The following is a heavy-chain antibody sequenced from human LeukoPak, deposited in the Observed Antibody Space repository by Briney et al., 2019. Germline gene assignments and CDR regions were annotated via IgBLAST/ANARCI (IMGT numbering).Heavy chain of an antibody. CDR3: AKDRGAYYDSSGYIDY. D-gene: IGHD3-22*01. J-gene: IGHJ4*02. CDR2: IRYDGRNK. V-gene: IGHV3-30*02. CDR1: GCTFSSYG. Sequence: GESLKISCAASGCTFSSYGMHWVRQAPGRGLEWVAFIRYDGRNKYYTDSVKGRFTISRDNSKNTLFLQMNSLRAEDTAVYYCAKDRGAYYDSSGYIDYWGQGTLVTVSS.